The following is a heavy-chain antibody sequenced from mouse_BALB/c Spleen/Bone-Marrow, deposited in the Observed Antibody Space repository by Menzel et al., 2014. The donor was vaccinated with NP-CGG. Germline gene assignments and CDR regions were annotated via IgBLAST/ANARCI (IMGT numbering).Heavy chain of an antibody. V-gene: IGHV1-4*01. CDR2: INPSSGYT. D-gene: IGHD2-2*01. CDR3: AREVYGSWFAY. J-gene: IGHJ3*01. Sequence: VQLQQSGAELARPGASVKMSCKASGYTFDYYTVQWVKQRPGQGLEWIGYINPSSGYTNYNQKFKDKATLTADKSSSTAYMQLSSLTSEDFAVYYCAREVYGSWFAYWGQGTLVTVSA. CDR1: GYTFDYYT.